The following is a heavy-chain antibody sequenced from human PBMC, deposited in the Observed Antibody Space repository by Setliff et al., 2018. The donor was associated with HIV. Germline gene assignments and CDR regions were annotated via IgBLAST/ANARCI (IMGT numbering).Heavy chain of an antibody. CDR1: GYTFTSYY. D-gene: IGHD2-15*01. CDR2: IHPSGGST. V-gene: IGHV1-46*01. Sequence: GASVKVSCKASGYTFTSYYIHWVRQAPGQGLEWMGVIHPSGGSTSYAQSFQDRVTMTRDTSTSTVYMELSSLRSEDTAVYYCARVRYCSGGSCYGGEYRFDPWGQGTLVTVSS. J-gene: IGHJ5*02. CDR3: ARVRYCSGGSCYGGEYRFDP.